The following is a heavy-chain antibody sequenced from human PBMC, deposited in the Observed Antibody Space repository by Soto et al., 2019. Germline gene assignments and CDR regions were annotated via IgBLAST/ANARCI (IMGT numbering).Heavy chain of an antibody. Sequence: PSETLSLTCTVSGGSISSSSYYWGWIRQPPGKGLEWIGSIYYSGSTYYNPSLKSRVTISVDTSKNQFSLKLSSVTAADTAVYFCARVYDYRAVTTKGYFDYWGQGTLVTVSS. J-gene: IGHJ4*02. CDR3: ARVYDYRAVTTKGYFDY. CDR1: GGSISSSSYY. V-gene: IGHV4-39*01. CDR2: IYYSGST. D-gene: IGHD4-17*01.